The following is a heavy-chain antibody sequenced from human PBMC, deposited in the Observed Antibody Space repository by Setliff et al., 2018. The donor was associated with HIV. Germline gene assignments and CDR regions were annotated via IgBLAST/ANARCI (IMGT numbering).Heavy chain of an antibody. J-gene: IGHJ1*01. CDR2: FDTEDGET. V-gene: IGHV1-24*01. D-gene: IGHD6-13*01. CDR3: ATDPGYSSTWYTESFQH. CDR1: GYTLTELS. Sequence: ASVKVSCKISGYTLTELSLHWVRQAPGKGLEWMANFDTEDGETFYGQKFQGRLTMTEDTSTDTAYMELSSLRSDDTAMYYCATDPGYSSTWYTESFQHWGQGTVVTVSS.